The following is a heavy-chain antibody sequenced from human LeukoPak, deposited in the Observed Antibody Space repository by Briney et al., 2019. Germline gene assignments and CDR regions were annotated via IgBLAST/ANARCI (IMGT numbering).Heavy chain of an antibody. CDR2: ISYDGSNK. J-gene: IGHJ3*02. Sequence: GGSLRLSCAASGFTFSSYATHWVRQAPGKGLEWVAVISYDGSNKYYADSVKGRFTISRDNSKNTLYLQMNSLRAEDTAVYYCARTGSYLGAFDIWGQGTMVTVSS. CDR3: ARTGSYLGAFDI. D-gene: IGHD3-10*01. CDR1: GFTFSSYA. V-gene: IGHV3-30*04.